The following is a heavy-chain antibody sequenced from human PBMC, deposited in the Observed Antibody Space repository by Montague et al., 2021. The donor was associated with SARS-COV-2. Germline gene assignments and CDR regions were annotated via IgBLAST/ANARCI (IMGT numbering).Heavy chain of an antibody. Sequence: SMRLSWEAFGFTFDDYAIHWVRQAPGKGLEWVSGISWNSGSLGYADSVKGRFTISRDNAKNTLYLQMNSLRAEDTALYYCAKDLYSSSWYRVGAFDIWGQGTMVTVSS. J-gene: IGHJ3*02. CDR1: GFTFDDYA. CDR2: ISWNSGSL. D-gene: IGHD6-13*01. V-gene: IGHV3-9*01. CDR3: AKDLYSSSWYRVGAFDI.